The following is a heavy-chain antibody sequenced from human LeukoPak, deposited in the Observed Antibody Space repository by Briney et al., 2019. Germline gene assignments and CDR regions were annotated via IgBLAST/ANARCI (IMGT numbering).Heavy chain of an antibody. CDR1: AFTFSYYG. Sequence: GGSLRLSCAASAFTFSYYGMHWVRQAPGKGLGWVAVIWANGNDEYYADSVKGRFTISRDNSKNTLYLQMNSLRAEDTAVYYCAKGGGSSWYPYFDYWGQGTLVTVSS. J-gene: IGHJ4*02. CDR3: AKGGGSSWYPYFDY. D-gene: IGHD6-13*01. V-gene: IGHV3-33*06. CDR2: IWANGNDE.